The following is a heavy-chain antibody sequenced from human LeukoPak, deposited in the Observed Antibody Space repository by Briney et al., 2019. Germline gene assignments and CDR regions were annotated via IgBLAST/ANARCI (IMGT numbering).Heavy chain of an antibody. Sequence: ASVKVSCKASGGTFSSYAISWVRQAPGQGLEWMGRIIPIFGIANYAQKFQGRVTITADKSTSTAYMELSSLRSEDTAVYYRARLDSSPNGMDVWGQGTTVTVSS. V-gene: IGHV1-69*04. CDR1: GGTFSSYA. CDR3: ARLDSSPNGMDV. D-gene: IGHD3-22*01. J-gene: IGHJ6*02. CDR2: IIPIFGIA.